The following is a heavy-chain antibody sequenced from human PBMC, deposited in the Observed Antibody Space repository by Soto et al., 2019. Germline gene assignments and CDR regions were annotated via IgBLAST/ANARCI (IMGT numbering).Heavy chain of an antibody. CDR2: ISGSGGST. CDR1: GFTFSSYA. V-gene: IGHV3-23*01. Sequence: GGSLRLSCAASGFTFSSYAMSWVRQAPGKGLEWVSLISGSGGSTYYADSVKGRFTISRDDSKDAVYLQMDSLRAEDTAVYYCAKQRGYSSGWYGAFDIWGQGTMVTVSS. D-gene: IGHD6-19*01. J-gene: IGHJ3*02. CDR3: AKQRGYSSGWYGAFDI.